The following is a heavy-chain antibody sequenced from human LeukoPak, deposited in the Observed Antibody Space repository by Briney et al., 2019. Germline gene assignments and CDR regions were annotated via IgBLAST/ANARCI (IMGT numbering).Heavy chain of an antibody. J-gene: IGHJ6*02. D-gene: IGHD3-10*01. CDR2: ISSSGTTI. CDR3: ARASGSGSGTYYYYGMDV. Sequence: GGSLRLSCAGSGLTFSRYSMNGVRQARGKGLDWVSYISSSGTTIYYADSVKGRFTISRDNAKNSLYLQMNSLRDEDTAVYYCARASGSGSGTYYYYGMDVWGQGTTVTVSS. V-gene: IGHV3-48*02. CDR1: GLTFSRYS.